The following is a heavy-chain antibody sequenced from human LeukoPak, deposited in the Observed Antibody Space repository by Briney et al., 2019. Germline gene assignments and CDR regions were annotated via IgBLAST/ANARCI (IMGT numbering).Heavy chain of an antibody. J-gene: IGHJ4*02. CDR3: AKATYSYGAPYFDY. Sequence: PGGSLRLSCAASGFTFDDYAMHWVRQAPGKGLEWVSGISWNSGSIGYADSVKGRFTISRDNAKNSLYLQMNSLRAEDTALYYCAKATYSYGAPYFDYWGQGTLVTVSS. CDR2: ISWNSGSI. D-gene: IGHD5-18*01. CDR1: GFTFDDYA. V-gene: IGHV3-9*01.